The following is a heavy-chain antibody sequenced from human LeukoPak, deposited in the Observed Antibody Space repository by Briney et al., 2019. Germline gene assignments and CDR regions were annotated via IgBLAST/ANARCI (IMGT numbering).Heavy chain of an antibody. Sequence: GGSLRLSCAASGFTFSSYAMSWVCQAPGKGLEWVSAISGSGGSTYYADSVKGRFTISRDNSKNTLYLQMNSLRAEDTAVYYCAKGTYDYVWGSYRPFDYWGQGTLVTVSS. CDR1: GFTFSSYA. D-gene: IGHD3-16*02. CDR2: ISGSGGST. CDR3: AKGTYDYVWGSYRPFDY. V-gene: IGHV3-23*01. J-gene: IGHJ4*02.